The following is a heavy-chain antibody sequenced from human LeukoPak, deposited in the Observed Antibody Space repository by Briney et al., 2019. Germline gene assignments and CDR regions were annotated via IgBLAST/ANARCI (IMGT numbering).Heavy chain of an antibody. J-gene: IGHJ3*02. V-gene: IGHV1-2*02. CDR3: SREWYNNLVLAAFDI. CDR1: GYTFTGYY. D-gene: IGHD2-8*01. Sequence: ASVKVSCKASGYTFTGYYMHWVRQAPGQGLEWMGWINPDSGGTNYAQKFQGRVTLTSDTSISTAYMELSRLRSDDTAVYYCSREWYNNLVLAAFDIWSQGTMVTVSS. CDR2: INPDSGGT.